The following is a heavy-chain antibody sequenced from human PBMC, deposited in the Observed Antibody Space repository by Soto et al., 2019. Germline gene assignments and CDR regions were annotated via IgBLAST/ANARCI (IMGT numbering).Heavy chain of an antibody. J-gene: IGHJ1*01. D-gene: IGHD4-17*01. V-gene: IGHV4-31*03. CDR2: IYYSGTT. CDR3: ARTSGDYCLSKYFQH. Sequence: QVQLQESGPGLVEPSQTLSLICTVSGGSISSGDYYWSWIRQLPGKGLEWIGYIYYSGTTFHNPSLKSRVSISVDTSKNLFSLKLSSMTAADTAVYYCARTSGDYCLSKYFQHWGQGTLVTVSS. CDR1: GGSISSGDYY.